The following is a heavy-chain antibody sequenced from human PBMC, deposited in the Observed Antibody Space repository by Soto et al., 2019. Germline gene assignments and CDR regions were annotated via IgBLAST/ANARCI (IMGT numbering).Heavy chain of an antibody. CDR1: GFTFSRYG. CDR2: IWYDGSHK. J-gene: IGHJ5*02. Sequence: QVQLVESGGGVAQPGTSLRLSCAASGFTFSRYGMHWVRQAPGKGLEWVAMIWYDGSHKNYGDSVKGRFTISRDNPKNTLFLPMDSLRVEDTALYYCARDRRDDRGNWFDPWGQGIMVTVSS. V-gene: IGHV3-33*01. CDR3: ARDRRDDRGNWFDP. D-gene: IGHD3-10*01.